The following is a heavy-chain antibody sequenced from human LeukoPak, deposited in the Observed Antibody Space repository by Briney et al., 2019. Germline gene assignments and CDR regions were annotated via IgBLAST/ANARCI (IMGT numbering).Heavy chain of an antibody. V-gene: IGHV3-9*01. CDR2: ISWNSGSI. J-gene: IGHJ3*02. Sequence: GGSLRLSCAASGFTFDDYAMHWVRQAPGKGLEWVSGISWNSGSIGYADSVKGRFTISRDNAKNSLYLQMNSLRAEDTALYYCAKITGYSQEGAFDIWGQGTMVTVSS. CDR3: AKITGYSQEGAFDI. D-gene: IGHD3-9*01. CDR1: GFTFDDYA.